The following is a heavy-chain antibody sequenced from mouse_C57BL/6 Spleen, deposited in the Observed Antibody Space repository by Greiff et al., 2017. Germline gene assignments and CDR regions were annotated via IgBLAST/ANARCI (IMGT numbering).Heavy chain of an antibody. CDR2: IRSKSNNYAT. J-gene: IGHJ3*01. D-gene: IGHD3-2*02. V-gene: IGHV10-1*01. CDR3: VIDSSGYVGFAY. CDR1: GFSFNTYA. Sequence: EVKVVESGGGLVQPKGSLKLSCAASGFSFNTYAMNWVSQAPGKGLEWVARIRSKSNNYATYYADSVKDRFTISRDDSESMLYLQMNNLKTEDTAMYYCVIDSSGYVGFAYWGQGTLVTVSA.